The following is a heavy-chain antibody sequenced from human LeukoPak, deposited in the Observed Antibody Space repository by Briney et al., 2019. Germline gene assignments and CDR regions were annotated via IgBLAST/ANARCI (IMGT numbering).Heavy chain of an antibody. CDR2: IIPILGIA. CDR1: GGTFSSYA. V-gene: IGHV1-69*04. CDR3: ARGIKTYYYDSSGHTTGGR. Sequence: GASVKLSCKASGGTFSSYAISWVRQAPGQGLEWMGSIIPILGIANYAQKFQNRVTIIADKSARTAYMELSSVRSEDTAVYYCARGIKTYYYDSSGHTTGGRWGQGTLVTVS. J-gene: IGHJ4*02. D-gene: IGHD3-22*01.